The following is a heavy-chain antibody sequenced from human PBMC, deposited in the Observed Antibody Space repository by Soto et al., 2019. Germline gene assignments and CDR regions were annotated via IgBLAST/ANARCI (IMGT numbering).Heavy chain of an antibody. J-gene: IGHJ4*02. CDR3: ARGGDDYVWGSYRLKYFDY. CDR2: IYHSGST. CDR1: GGSISSGGYS. D-gene: IGHD3-16*02. V-gene: IGHV4-30-2*01. Sequence: QLQLQESGSGLVKPSQTLSLTCAVSGGSISSGGYSWSWIRQPPGKGLEWIGYIYHSGSTYYNPSLKSRVTISVDRSKNQFSLKLSSVTAADTAGYYCARGGDDYVWGSYRLKYFDYWGQGTLVTVSS.